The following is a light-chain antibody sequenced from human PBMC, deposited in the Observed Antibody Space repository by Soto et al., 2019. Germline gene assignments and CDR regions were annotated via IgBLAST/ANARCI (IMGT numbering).Light chain of an antibody. Sequence: DIPMTQAPSSLSASVGDRVTITCRASQSISFYLNWYQQKPGKAHKVLIYAASNLQSGVPSRFSGSGSGTDFTLTISSLHPEDFATYYCQQSYSTPVTFGQGTRLEI. CDR1: QSISFY. CDR3: QQSYSTPVT. J-gene: IGKJ5*01. V-gene: IGKV1-39*01. CDR2: AAS.